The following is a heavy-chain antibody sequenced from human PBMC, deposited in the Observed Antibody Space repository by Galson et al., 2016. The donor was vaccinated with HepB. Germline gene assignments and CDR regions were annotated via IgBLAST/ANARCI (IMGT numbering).Heavy chain of an antibody. D-gene: IGHD2-15*01. CDR1: GFTFSSYA. V-gene: IGHV3-23*01. CDR2: LSGSGGST. Sequence: SLRLSCAASGFTFSSYAMSWVRQAPGKGLKWVSALSGSGGSTYYADSVKGRFTISRDNSKNTLYLQMNSLRAEDTAVYYCAKDGTGGGYCSGGSCNLYFDYWGQGTLVTVSS. CDR3: AKDGTGGGYCSGGSCNLYFDY. J-gene: IGHJ4*02.